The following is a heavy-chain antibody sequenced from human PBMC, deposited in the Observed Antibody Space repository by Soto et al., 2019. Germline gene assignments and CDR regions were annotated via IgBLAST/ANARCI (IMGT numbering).Heavy chain of an antibody. CDR2: ISAYNGNT. J-gene: IGHJ6*02. D-gene: IGHD3-22*01. V-gene: IGHV1-18*01. CDR1: GYTFASYR. Sequence: QVQLVQSGAEVKKPGASVKVSCKASGYTFASYRISWVRQAPGQGLEWMGWISAYNGNTNYAQKLQGRVTMTTDTSTSTAYMVLRSLRSDDTAVYYCATGTYYYDSSGPYMDVWGQGTTVTVSS. CDR3: ATGTYYYDSSGPYMDV.